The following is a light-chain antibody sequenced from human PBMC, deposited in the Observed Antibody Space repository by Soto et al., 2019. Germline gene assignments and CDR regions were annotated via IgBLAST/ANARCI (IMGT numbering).Light chain of an antibody. V-gene: IGKV3-15*01. CDR2: GAS. Sequence: EIVMTQSPATLSVSPGERATLSCRASQSVSSNLAWYQQKPGQAPRLLIYGASTRATGIPARFSGSGSGTEFTLTISSLQSEDLAVYYCQQYNNWPSLTFGGGTKVDIK. J-gene: IGKJ4*01. CDR3: QQYNNWPSLT. CDR1: QSVSSN.